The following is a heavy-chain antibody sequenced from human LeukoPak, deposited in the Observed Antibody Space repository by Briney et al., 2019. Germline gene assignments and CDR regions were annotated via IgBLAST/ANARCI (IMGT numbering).Heavy chain of an antibody. CDR3: VRVGRGYSYGPFDS. CDR1: GGSISSYY. Sequence: PSETLSLTCTVSGGSISSYYWSWIRQPPGKGLEWIGYIYYSGSTNYNPSLKSRVTISVDTSKNQFSLKLNSVTAADTAVYYCVRVGRGYSYGPFDSWGQGTLVTVSS. J-gene: IGHJ4*02. D-gene: IGHD5-18*01. V-gene: IGHV4-59*01. CDR2: IYYSGST.